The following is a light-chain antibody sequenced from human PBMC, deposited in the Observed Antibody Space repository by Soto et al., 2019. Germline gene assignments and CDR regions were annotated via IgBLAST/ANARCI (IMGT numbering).Light chain of an antibody. J-gene: IGKJ5*01. V-gene: IGKV1-33*01. Sequence: VTQAAPSLTASVGAKVNITCQASQDLTNYLNWYQQKPGEAPKLLIYDTTTLEEGVPSRFSGRGSGTHFTFTICGLKPEDAAIYSWQHYVKLPDTFGEGTRLEIK. CDR3: QHYVKLPDT. CDR2: DTT. CDR1: QDLTNY.